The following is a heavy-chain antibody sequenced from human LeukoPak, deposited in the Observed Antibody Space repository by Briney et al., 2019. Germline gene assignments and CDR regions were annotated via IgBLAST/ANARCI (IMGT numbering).Heavy chain of an antibody. Sequence: GGSLRLSCAASGFTFSDYSMTWVRQAPGKGLEWVSYISRSSSAIYYADSVKGRFTISRDNAKNSLYLQMNSLKTEDTAVYYCARRGRDGDGYAHGYDFWGQGTLVTVSS. D-gene: IGHD3-16*01. CDR1: GFTFSDYS. CDR2: ISRSSSAI. J-gene: IGHJ4*02. V-gene: IGHV3-48*04. CDR3: ARRGRDGDGYAHGYDF.